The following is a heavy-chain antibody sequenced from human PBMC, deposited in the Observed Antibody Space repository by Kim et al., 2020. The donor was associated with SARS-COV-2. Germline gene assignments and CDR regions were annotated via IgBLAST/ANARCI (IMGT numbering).Heavy chain of an antibody. Sequence: SETLSLTCTVSGGSISSSSYYWGWLRQPPGKGLEWIGSIYYSGSTYYNPSLKSRVTISVDTSKNQFSLKLSSVTAADTAVYYCARHLRAITMIVVVPQNYFDYWGQGTLVTVSS. CDR2: IYYSGST. CDR1: GGSISSSSYY. J-gene: IGHJ4*02. CDR3: ARHLRAITMIVVVPQNYFDY. V-gene: IGHV4-39*01. D-gene: IGHD3-22*01.